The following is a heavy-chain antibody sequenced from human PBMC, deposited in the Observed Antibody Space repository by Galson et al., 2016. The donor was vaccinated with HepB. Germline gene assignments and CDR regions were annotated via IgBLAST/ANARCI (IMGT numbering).Heavy chain of an antibody. V-gene: IGHV1-69*13. CDR3: AREQWLGLGHNRFAP. Sequence: SVKVSCKASGATFSSSGFHWLRQAPGKGPEWMGGIIPIFGSANYAQKFRGRVTITAAESTNTAFLELTSLTPEDTAIYDCAREQWLGLGHNRFAPWGQGTQVTVSS. CDR1: GATFSSSG. D-gene: IGHD6-19*01. J-gene: IGHJ5*02. CDR2: IIPIFGSA.